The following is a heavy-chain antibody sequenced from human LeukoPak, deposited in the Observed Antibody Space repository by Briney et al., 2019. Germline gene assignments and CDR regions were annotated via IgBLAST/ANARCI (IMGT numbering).Heavy chain of an antibody. D-gene: IGHD4/OR15-4a*01. CDR2: ISYDGSNK. Sequence: PGRSLRLSCAASGFTFSSYGMHWVRQAPGKGLEWVAVISYDGSNKYYADSVKGRFTISRDNSKNTLYLQMNSLRAEDTAVYYCARAQEEQPLTNWYFDLWGRGTLVTVSS. J-gene: IGHJ2*01. CDR1: GFTFSSYG. V-gene: IGHV3-30*03. CDR3: ARAQEEQPLTNWYFDL.